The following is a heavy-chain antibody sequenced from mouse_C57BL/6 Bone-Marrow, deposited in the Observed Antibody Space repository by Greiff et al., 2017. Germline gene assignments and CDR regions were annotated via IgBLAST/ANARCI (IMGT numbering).Heavy chain of an antibody. CDR1: GYTFTSYW. CDR2: IDPNSGGT. D-gene: IGHD3-3*01. V-gene: IGHV1-72*01. CDR3: ARSRGCADYAMDY. J-gene: IGHJ4*01. Sequence: VKPGASVKLSCKASGYTFTSYWMHWVKQRPGRGLEWIGRIDPNSGGTKYNEKFKSKATLTVDKPSSTAYMQLSSLTSEDSAVYYCARSRGCADYAMDYWGQGTSVTVSS.